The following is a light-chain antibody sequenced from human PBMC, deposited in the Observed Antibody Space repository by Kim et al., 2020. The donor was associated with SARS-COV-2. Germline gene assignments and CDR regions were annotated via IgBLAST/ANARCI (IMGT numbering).Light chain of an antibody. Sequence: QSALTQPASVSGSPGQSITISCIGTSSDVGGYNYVSWYQRHPGKAPKLMIYDVSKRPSGVSNRFSGSKSGNTASLTISGLQAEDEADYYCSSYTSSSTYVFGTGTKVTVL. CDR1: SSDVGGYNY. CDR2: DVS. V-gene: IGLV2-14*01. J-gene: IGLJ1*01. CDR3: SSYTSSSTYV.